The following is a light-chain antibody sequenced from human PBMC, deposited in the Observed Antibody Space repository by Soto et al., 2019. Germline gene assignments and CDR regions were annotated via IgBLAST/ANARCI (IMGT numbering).Light chain of an antibody. CDR1: SSDVGGYNY. V-gene: IGLV2-8*01. J-gene: IGLJ1*01. CDR3: SSYAGSNILYV. Sequence: QLVLTQPPSASGSPGQSVTISCIGTSSDVGGYNYVSWYQQHPGKAPQLVIYGVNKRASGVPDRFSGSKSGNTASLTVSGLQAEDEADYYCSSYAGSNILYVFGTGTKLTVL. CDR2: GVN.